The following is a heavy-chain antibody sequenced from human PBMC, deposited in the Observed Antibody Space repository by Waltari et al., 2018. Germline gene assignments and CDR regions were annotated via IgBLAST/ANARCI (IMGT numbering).Heavy chain of an antibody. CDR2: ISSSGSTK. J-gene: IGHJ4*02. CDR3: ARVRVVMGEGVY. V-gene: IGHV3-48*03. D-gene: IGHD2-15*01. CDR1: GISFISYE. Sequence: EVRLVESGGNLVQRGGSLRLSCAAYGISFISYEMNWCRQAPGRGLEWVSYISSSGSTKYYADSVKGRFTISRDNAKNSLYLQMNSLRADDTAVYYCARVRVVMGEGVYWGQGTLVTVSS.